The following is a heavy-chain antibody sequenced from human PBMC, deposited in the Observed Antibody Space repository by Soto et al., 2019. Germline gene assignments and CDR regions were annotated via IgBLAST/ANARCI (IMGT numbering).Heavy chain of an antibody. CDR2: IIPIFGTA. D-gene: IGHD2-15*01. J-gene: IGHJ5*02. V-gene: IGHV1-69*13. CDR3: ARDNSVADLGWWFDP. Sequence: SVKVSCKASGGTFSSYAISWVRQAPGQGLEWMGGIIPIFGTANYAQKFQGRVTITADESTSTAYMELSSLRSEDTAVYYCARDNSVADLGWWFDPWGQGTLVTVSS. CDR1: GGTFSSYA.